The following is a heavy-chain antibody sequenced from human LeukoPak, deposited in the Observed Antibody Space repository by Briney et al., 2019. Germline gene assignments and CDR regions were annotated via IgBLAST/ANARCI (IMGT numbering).Heavy chain of an antibody. Sequence: GGSLRLSCAASGFTFSNYNMNWVRQAPGKGLEWVSYISSTSATIHYADSVKGRFTLSRDNAKSSLYLQMNSLRAEDTAVYYCVRICKGQCGVGATNWGQGTLVTVSS. CDR3: VRICKGQCGVGATN. D-gene: IGHD1-26*01. J-gene: IGHJ4*02. V-gene: IGHV3-48*04. CDR1: GFTFSNYN. CDR2: ISSTSATI.